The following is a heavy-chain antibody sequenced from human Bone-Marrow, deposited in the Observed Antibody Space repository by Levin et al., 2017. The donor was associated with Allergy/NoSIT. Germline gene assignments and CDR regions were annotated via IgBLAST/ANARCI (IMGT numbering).Heavy chain of an antibody. D-gene: IGHD3-16*02. Sequence: GESLKISCKVSGDTLSELSMHWVRQAPGKGLEWMGGFEPEDGEAIYAQQFQGRLTMTEDTSKDTAYMELSSLSFEDTAVYFCSTARYHHTSRYQYYFDSWGQGTLVTVSS. CDR2: FEPEDGEA. CDR1: GDTLSELS. CDR3: STARYHHTSRYQYYFDS. J-gene: IGHJ4*02. V-gene: IGHV1-24*01.